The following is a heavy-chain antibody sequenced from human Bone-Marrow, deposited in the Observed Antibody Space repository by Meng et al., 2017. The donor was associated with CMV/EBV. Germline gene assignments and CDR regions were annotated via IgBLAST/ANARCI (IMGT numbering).Heavy chain of an antibody. D-gene: IGHD1-26*01. CDR1: GFTFSSYS. CDR3: ARDPGVGATPSYFDY. V-gene: IGHV3-48*04. Sequence: GESLKISCAASGFTFSSYSMNWVRQAPGKGLEWVSYISSSSSTIYYADSVKGRFTISRDNAKNSLYLQMNSLRAEDTAVYYCARDPGVGATPSYFDYWGQGTLVTVSS. CDR2: ISSSSSTI. J-gene: IGHJ4*02.